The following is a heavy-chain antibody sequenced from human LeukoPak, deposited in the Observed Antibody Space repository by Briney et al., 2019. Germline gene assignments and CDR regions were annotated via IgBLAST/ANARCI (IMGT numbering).Heavy chain of an antibody. CDR3: AKRIAAAIDY. D-gene: IGHD6-13*01. Sequence: SGGSLRPSCAASGFTFSSYAMSWVRQAPGKGLEWVSAISGSGGSTYYADSVKGRFTISRDNSKNTLYLQMNSLRAEDTAVYYCAKRIAAAIDYWGQGTLVTVSS. CDR1: GFTFSSYA. CDR2: ISGSGGST. V-gene: IGHV3-23*01. J-gene: IGHJ4*02.